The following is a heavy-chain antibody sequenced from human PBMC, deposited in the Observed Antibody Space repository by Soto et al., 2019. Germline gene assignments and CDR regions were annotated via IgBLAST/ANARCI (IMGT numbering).Heavy chain of an antibody. CDR1: GFTFSSYA. CDR3: AKDPGRHTTIFGVVISYYFDY. J-gene: IGHJ4*02. V-gene: IGHV3-23*01. D-gene: IGHD3-3*01. CDR2: ISGSGGST. Sequence: GGSLRLSCAASGFTFSSYAMSWVRQAPGKGLEWVSAISGSGGSTYYADSVKGRFTISRDNSKNTLYLQMNSLRAEDTAVYYCAKDPGRHTTIFGVVISYYFDYWGQGTLVTVSS.